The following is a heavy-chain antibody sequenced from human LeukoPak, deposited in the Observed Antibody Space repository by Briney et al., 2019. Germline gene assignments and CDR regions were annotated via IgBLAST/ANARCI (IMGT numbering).Heavy chain of an antibody. Sequence: GRSLRLSCAVSGFTFDDYTMHWVRQAPGKGLEWVSGISWSSGGIGYADSVKGRFTISRGNAKNSLYLQMNSLRAEDTALYYCAKDMQSVAVVATCDYWGQGILVTVSS. CDR2: ISWSSGGI. V-gene: IGHV3-9*01. CDR1: GFTFDDYT. J-gene: IGHJ4*02. D-gene: IGHD6-19*01. CDR3: AKDMQSVAVVATCDY.